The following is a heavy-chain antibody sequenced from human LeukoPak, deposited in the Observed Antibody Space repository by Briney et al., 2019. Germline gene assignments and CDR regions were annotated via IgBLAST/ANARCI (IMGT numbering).Heavy chain of an antibody. Sequence: SETLSLTCAVSGYSISSGYYWGWIRQPPGKGLQWIGSIFQRGYSYYNPSLKSRVTISVDTSKNQFSLKLSSVTAADTAVYYCAGDKEATGNGRPNWFDPWGQGTLVTVSS. CDR1: GYSISSGYY. J-gene: IGHJ5*02. CDR2: IFQRGYS. D-gene: IGHD6-13*01. CDR3: AGDKEATGNGRPNWFDP. V-gene: IGHV4-38-2*01.